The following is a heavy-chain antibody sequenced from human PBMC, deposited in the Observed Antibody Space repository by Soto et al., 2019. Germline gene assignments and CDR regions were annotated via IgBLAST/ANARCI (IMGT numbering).Heavy chain of an antibody. J-gene: IGHJ3*02. Sequence: PGGSLRLSCAASGFTVSSNYMSWVRQAPGKGLEWVSVIFSGGSIYYADSVKGSFTISRDISKNTFYFKMNSLRAEDTVVYYCASKYSSSWYYAFDIGGQGTMVTVSS. V-gene: IGHV3-66*01. CDR2: IFSGGSI. CDR1: GFTVSSNY. CDR3: ASKYSSSWYYAFDI. D-gene: IGHD6-13*01.